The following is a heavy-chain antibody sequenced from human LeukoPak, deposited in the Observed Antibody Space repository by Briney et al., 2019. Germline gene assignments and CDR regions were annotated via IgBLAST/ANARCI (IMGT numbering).Heavy chain of an antibody. Sequence: PGGSLRLSCAASGFTFSSYSMNWVRQTPGKGLDWVSSISGSSTYIYYADSVKGRFTISRDNAKNSLYLQMNSLRAEDTAVYYCARDKCRVVPGLCYYMDVWGKGTTVTVSS. CDR1: GFTFSSYS. D-gene: IGHD2-15*01. CDR3: ARDKCRVVPGLCYYMDV. CDR2: ISGSSTYI. J-gene: IGHJ6*03. V-gene: IGHV3-21*01.